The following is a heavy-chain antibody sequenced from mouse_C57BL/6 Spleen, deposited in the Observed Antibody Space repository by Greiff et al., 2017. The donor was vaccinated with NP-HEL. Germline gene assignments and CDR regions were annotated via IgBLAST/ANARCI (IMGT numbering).Heavy chain of an antibody. Sequence: EVQLQQSGPELVKPGASVKISCKASGYTFTDYYMNWVKQSHGKSLEWIGDINPNNGGTSYNQKFKGKATLTVDKSSSTAYMELRSLTSEDSAVYYCARVTTVDEGYFDVWGTGTTVTVSS. CDR2: INPNNGGT. CDR3: ARVTTVDEGYFDV. CDR1: GYTFTDYY. D-gene: IGHD1-1*01. V-gene: IGHV1-26*01. J-gene: IGHJ1*03.